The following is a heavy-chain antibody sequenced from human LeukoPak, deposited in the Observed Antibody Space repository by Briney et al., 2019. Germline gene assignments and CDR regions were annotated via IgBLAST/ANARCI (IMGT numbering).Heavy chain of an antibody. Sequence: SETLSLTCAVYGGSFSGYYWSWIRQPPGKGLEWIGEINHSGSTNYSPSLKSRVTISVDTSKNQFSLKLSSVTAADTAVYYCARGHLPTYYYDSSGYSYWGQGTLVTVSS. J-gene: IGHJ4*02. CDR1: GGSFSGYY. CDR3: ARGHLPTYYYDSSGYSY. CDR2: INHSGST. V-gene: IGHV4-34*01. D-gene: IGHD3-22*01.